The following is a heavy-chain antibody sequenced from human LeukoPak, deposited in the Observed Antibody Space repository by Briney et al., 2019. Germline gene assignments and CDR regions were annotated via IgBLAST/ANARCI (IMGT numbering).Heavy chain of an antibody. CDR3: ARENYDFWSGYSSIHYYGMDV. CDR2: IYYSGST. CDR1: GGSISSGGYY. D-gene: IGHD3-3*01. J-gene: IGHJ6*02. Sequence: SETLSLTCTVSGGSISSGGYYWSWIRQHPGKGLEWIGYIYYSGSTYYNPSLKSRVTISVDTSKNQFSLKLGSVTAADTAVYYCARENYDFWSGYSSIHYYGMDVWGQGTTVTVSS. V-gene: IGHV4-31*03.